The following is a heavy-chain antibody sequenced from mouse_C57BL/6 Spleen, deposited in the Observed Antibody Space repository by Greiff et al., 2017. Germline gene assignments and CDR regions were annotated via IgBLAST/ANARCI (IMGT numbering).Heavy chain of an antibody. Sequence: QVQLKESGAELVKPGASVKISCKASGYAFSSYWMNWVKQRPGKGLEWIGQIYPGDGDTNYNGKFKGKATLTADKSSSTAYMQLSSLTSEDSAVYFCARRDYDNAMDYWGQGTSVTVSS. J-gene: IGHJ4*01. CDR1: GYAFSSYW. CDR2: IYPGDGDT. V-gene: IGHV1-80*01. D-gene: IGHD2-4*01. CDR3: ARRDYDNAMDY.